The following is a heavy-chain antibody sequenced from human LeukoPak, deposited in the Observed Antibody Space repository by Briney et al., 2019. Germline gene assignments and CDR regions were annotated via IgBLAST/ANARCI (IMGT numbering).Heavy chain of an antibody. D-gene: IGHD6-19*01. CDR1: GYTFTTYG. V-gene: IGHV1-18*01. CDR3: ARGWSPYSRGWKYYFDY. Sequence: ASVTVSCKASGYTFTTYGISWVRQAPGQGLEWMGWISAYNGNTNYAQKLQGRVTMTRDTSTSTAYMELRSLRSDDTAVYHCARGWSPYSRGWKYYFDYWGQGTLVTVSS. J-gene: IGHJ4*02. CDR2: ISAYNGNT.